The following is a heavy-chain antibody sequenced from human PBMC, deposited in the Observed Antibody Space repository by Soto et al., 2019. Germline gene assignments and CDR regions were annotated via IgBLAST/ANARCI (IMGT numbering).Heavy chain of an antibody. Sequence: LSLTCTVSGGSISSFYWSWIRQPPGKGLEWIGYISYSGSTNYNPSLKSRVTISVDTSKNQLSLKLTSVTAADAAVYYCARALRDYPTYAGWFDPWGQGTLVTVSS. CDR1: GGSISSFY. CDR3: ARALRDYPTYAGWFDP. D-gene: IGHD2-2*01. V-gene: IGHV4-59*01. CDR2: ISYSGST. J-gene: IGHJ5*02.